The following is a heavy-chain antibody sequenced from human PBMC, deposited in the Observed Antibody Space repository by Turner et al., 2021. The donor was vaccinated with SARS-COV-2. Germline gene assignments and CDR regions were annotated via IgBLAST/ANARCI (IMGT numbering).Heavy chain of an antibody. CDR3: ARGQGWLQPPFGY. J-gene: IGHJ4*02. D-gene: IGHD3-3*01. CDR2: SNHSGST. CDR1: GGSFSGYV. Sequence: AQLQQWGAELLKPSETLSLTCAVPGGSFSGYVWTWIRQPPGKGLEWIGKSNHSGSTNYNPSLKSRVTISVDTSKNQFSLKLSSVTAADTAVYYCARGQGWLQPPFGYWGQGTLVTVSS. V-gene: IGHV4-34*02.